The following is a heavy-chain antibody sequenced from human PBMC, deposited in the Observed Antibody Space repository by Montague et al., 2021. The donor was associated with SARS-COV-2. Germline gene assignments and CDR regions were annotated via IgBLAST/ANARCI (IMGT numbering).Heavy chain of an antibody. Sequence: SETLSLTCSVSGEPISGFFWNWIRQPAGKGLEWIGRIYASGGTDYNPSLESRVTMSVDTSKNQFSLKVNSVTAADTAMYYCARRVVAAPPVVDHWGRGTLVTVSS. V-gene: IGHV4-4*07. CDR2: IYASGGT. CDR3: ARRVVAAPPVVDH. D-gene: IGHD2-15*01. J-gene: IGHJ4*02. CDR1: GEPISGFF.